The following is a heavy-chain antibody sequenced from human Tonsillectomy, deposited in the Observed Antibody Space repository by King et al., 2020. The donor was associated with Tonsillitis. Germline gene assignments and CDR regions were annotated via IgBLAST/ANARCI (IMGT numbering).Heavy chain of an antibody. CDR2: ISYDGSNK. CDR3: ARDSSAYYDFWSGYHYYYPMDV. CDR1: GFTFSDYA. V-gene: IGHV3-30-3*01. J-gene: IGHJ6*02. D-gene: IGHD3-3*01. Sequence: QLVQSGGGVVQPGRSLRLSCAASGFTFSDYAMLWVRQAPGEGLEWVAVISYDGSNKYYADSVKGRFTISRDNSKNTLYLQMNSLRAEDTAVYYCARDSSAYYDFWSGYHYYYPMDVWGQGTTVTVSS.